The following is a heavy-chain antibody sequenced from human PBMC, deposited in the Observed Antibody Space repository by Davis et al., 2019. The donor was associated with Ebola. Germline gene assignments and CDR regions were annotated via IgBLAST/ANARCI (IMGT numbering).Heavy chain of an antibody. CDR1: GYTFTSYY. Sequence: ASVKVSCKASGYTFTSYYMHWVRQAPGQGLEWMGIINPSGGSTSYAQKFQGRVTMTRDTSTSTVYMELSSLRSEDTAVYYCAREIVVVITTDYYYYGMDVWGKGTTVTVSS. J-gene: IGHJ6*04. CDR3: AREIVVVITTDYYYYGMDV. CDR2: INPSGGST. D-gene: IGHD3-22*01. V-gene: IGHV1-46*01.